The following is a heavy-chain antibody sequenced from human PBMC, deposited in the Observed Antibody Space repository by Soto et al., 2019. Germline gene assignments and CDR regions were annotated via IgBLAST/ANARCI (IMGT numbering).Heavy chain of an antibody. D-gene: IGHD3-22*01. Sequence: GGSLRLSCAASGFTFSSYAMTWVRQAPGKGLEWVAAISDDGGNTYYADSVKGRFTISRDNSKNTLYLQMNSLRAEDTAVYYCARAYYYDSSGYPGPYYFDYWGQGTLVTVSS. CDR1: GFTFSSYA. J-gene: IGHJ4*02. V-gene: IGHV3-23*01. CDR2: ISDDGGNT. CDR3: ARAYYYDSSGYPGPYYFDY.